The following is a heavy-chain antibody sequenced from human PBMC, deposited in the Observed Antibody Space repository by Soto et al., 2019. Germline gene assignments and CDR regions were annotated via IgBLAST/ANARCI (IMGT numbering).Heavy chain of an antibody. CDR3: ARIPSP. V-gene: IGHV4-30-2*01. J-gene: IGHJ5*02. Sequence: QLQLQESGSGLVKPSQTLSLTCAVSGGSISSGGYSWSWIRQPPGKGLEWIGYIYHSGNIYYNPLLNSRVTMSVDRSQNLFSLKLSSVTAADTAVYYCARIPSPWGQGSLVTVSS. CDR1: GGSISSGGYS. CDR2: IYHSGNI. D-gene: IGHD2-21*01.